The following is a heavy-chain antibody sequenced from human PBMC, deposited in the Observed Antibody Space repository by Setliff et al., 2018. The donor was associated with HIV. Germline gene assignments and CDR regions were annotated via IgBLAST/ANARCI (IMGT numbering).Heavy chain of an antibody. J-gene: IGHJ6*03. CDR2: IYTSGSA. CDR1: GGSINSYY. D-gene: IGHD1-26*01. Sequence: SETLSLTCTVSGGSINSYYWSWIRQPAGKGLEWIGRIYTSGSANYNPSLKSRVTMSVDTSKNQFSPKLTSVTAADTAVYHCARELMWRGALHYFYYMDVWGEGTTVTVSS. V-gene: IGHV4-4*07. CDR3: ARELMWRGALHYFYYMDV.